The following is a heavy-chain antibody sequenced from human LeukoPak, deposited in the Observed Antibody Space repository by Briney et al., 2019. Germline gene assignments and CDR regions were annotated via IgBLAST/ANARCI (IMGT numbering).Heavy chain of an antibody. CDR3: ARDRYYDSSGYHSKDAFDI. D-gene: IGHD3-22*01. Sequence: SQTLSLTCTVSGGSISSGSYYWSWIRQPAGKGLEWIGRIYTSGSTNYNPSLKSPVTISVDTSKNQFSLKLSSVTAADTAVYYCARDRYYDSSGYHSKDAFDIWGQGTMVTVSS. J-gene: IGHJ3*02. V-gene: IGHV4-61*02. CDR1: GGSISSGSYY. CDR2: IYTSGST.